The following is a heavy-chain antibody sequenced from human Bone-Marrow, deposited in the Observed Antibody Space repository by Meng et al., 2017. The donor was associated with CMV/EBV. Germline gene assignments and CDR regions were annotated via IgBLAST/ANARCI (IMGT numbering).Heavy chain of an antibody. V-gene: IGHV2-70D*14. Sequence: SGPTLVKPTQTLTLTCTFSGFSLSTSGVGVGWIRQPPGKALEWLARIDWDDDKFYSTSLKTRLTISKDTSKNQVVLTMTNMDPVDTATYYCARTFDRSGYLYDYWGQGTLVTVSS. J-gene: IGHJ4*02. D-gene: IGHD3-22*01. CDR1: GFSLSTSGVG. CDR2: IDWDDDK. CDR3: ARTFDRSGYLYDY.